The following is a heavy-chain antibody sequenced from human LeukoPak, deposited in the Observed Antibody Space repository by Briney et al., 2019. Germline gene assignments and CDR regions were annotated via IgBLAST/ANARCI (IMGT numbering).Heavy chain of an antibody. D-gene: IGHD3-10*01. CDR2: INHSGST. V-gene: IGHV4-34*01. J-gene: IGHJ5*02. CDR1: GGSISNYY. CDR3: ARTPGRRFDP. Sequence: PSETLSLTCTVSGGSISNYYWSWIRQPPGKGLEWIGEINHSGSTNYNPSLKSRITISVDTSKNQFSLKLSSVTAADTALYYCARTPGRRFDPWGQGTLVTVSS.